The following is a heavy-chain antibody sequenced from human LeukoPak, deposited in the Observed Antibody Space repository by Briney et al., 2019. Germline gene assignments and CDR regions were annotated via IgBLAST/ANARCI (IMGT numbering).Heavy chain of an antibody. Sequence: SVKVSCKASGGTFSSYAISWVRQAPGQGLEWMGGIIPIFGTANYAQKFQGRVRITADESTSTAYMELSSLRSEDTAVYYCARDIEDYGGNGWTDWGQGTLVTVSS. CDR3: ARDIEDYGGNGWTD. V-gene: IGHV1-69*13. J-gene: IGHJ4*02. CDR1: GGTFSSYA. CDR2: IIPIFGTA. D-gene: IGHD4-23*01.